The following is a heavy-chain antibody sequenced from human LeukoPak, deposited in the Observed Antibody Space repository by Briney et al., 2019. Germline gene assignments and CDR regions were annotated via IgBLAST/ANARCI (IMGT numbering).Heavy chain of an antibody. Sequence: GASVKVSCKTSGYTFTSYGISWVRQAPGQGLEWMGWISASNGNTNYAQKLQGRVTMTTDTSTSTAYMELRSLRSDDTAVYYCARGRFGYYDSSGYQGFDYWGQGTLVTVSS. V-gene: IGHV1-18*01. D-gene: IGHD3-22*01. J-gene: IGHJ4*02. CDR3: ARGRFGYYDSSGYQGFDY. CDR1: GYTFTSYG. CDR2: ISASNGNT.